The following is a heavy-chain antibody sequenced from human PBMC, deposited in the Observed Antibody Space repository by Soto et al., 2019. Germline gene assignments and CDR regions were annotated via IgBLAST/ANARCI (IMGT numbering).Heavy chain of an antibody. CDR3: ATEKYSSRWCPFAY. Sequence: HPGGSLRLSCAASGFTFSSYAMSWVRQAPGKGLEWVSAISGSGGSTYYADSVKGRFTISRDNSKNTLYLQMNSLRAEDTAVYYCATEKYSSRWCPFAYRGQRTLVTLSA. D-gene: IGHD6-19*01. CDR1: GFTFSSYA. CDR2: ISGSGGST. V-gene: IGHV3-23*01. J-gene: IGHJ4*02.